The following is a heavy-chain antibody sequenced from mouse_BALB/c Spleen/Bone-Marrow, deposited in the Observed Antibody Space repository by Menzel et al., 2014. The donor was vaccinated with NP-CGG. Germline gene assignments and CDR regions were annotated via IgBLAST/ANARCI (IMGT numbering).Heavy chain of an antibody. J-gene: IGHJ1*01. D-gene: IGHD1-1*01. CDR1: GYTFTSYV. V-gene: IGHV1-14*01. CDR3: ARRDYYGSSLYWYFDV. CDR2: INPYNDGT. Sequence: VQLKESGPELVKPGASVKMSCKASGYTFTSYVMHWVKQKPGQGLEWIGYINPYNDGTKYNEKFKGKATLTSDKSSSTAYMELSSLTSEDSAVYYCARRDYYGSSLYWYFDVWGAGATVTVSS.